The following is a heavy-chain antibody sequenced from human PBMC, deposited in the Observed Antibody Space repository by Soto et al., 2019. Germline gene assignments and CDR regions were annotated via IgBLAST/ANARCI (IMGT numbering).Heavy chain of an antibody. Sequence: PGGSLSLSSAASRFTVSSTDLTWVRQAPGQGLEGVAILYTGTDAAYADSVKGRLPISSLSYYNTCDPVRNWLVAEDSAMNFCASYRSTGSYSGRDLDSWGQGSLVNVSS. V-gene: IGHV3-53*01. J-gene: IGHJ5*01. CDR3: ASYRSTGSYSGRDLDS. CDR2: LYTGTDA. D-gene: IGHD2-15*01. CDR1: RFTVSSTD.